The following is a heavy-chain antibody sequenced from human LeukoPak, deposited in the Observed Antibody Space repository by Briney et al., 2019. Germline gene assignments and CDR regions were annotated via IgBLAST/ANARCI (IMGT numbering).Heavy chain of an antibody. V-gene: IGHV4-59*01. Sequence: SETLSLKCTVSGGSISSYYWSWIRQPPGKGLEWIGYIYNSGSTNYNPSLKSRVTISVDTSKNQFSLKLRSVTAADTAVYYCARDRPPFRNWFDPWGQGTLVTVSS. CDR1: GGSISSYY. J-gene: IGHJ5*02. CDR2: IYNSGST. CDR3: ARDRPPFRNWFDP.